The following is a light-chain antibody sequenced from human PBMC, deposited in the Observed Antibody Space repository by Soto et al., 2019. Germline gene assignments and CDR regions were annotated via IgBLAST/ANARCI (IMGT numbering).Light chain of an antibody. CDR1: QSISSH. CDR2: TAS. V-gene: IGKV1-39*01. J-gene: IGKJ5*01. Sequence: DIRITQSPSSLSASVGDTVTITCRASQSISSHLNWYPQKPGKAPNLLMYTASNLQSGVPSRFSGSGSGTDCTLTISSLQPEDVATYYCQQSYSTTISFGQGTRLEIK. CDR3: QQSYSTTIS.